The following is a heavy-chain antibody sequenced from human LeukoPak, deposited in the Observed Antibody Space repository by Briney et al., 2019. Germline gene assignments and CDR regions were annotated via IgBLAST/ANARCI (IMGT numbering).Heavy chain of an antibody. J-gene: IGHJ5*02. D-gene: IGHD3-9*01. CDR1: GGSFSGYY. CDR3: ARVSRGLRYFDWSYIDWFDP. CDR2: INHSGST. Sequence: PSETLSLTCAVYGGSFSGYYWSWIRQPPGKGLEWIGEINHSGSTNYNPSLKSRVTISVDTSKNQFSLKLSSVTAADTAVYYCARVSRGLRYFDWSYIDWFDPWGQGTLVTVSS. V-gene: IGHV4-34*01.